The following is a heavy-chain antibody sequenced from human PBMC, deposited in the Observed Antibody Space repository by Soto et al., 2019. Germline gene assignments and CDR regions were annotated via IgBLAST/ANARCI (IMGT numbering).Heavy chain of an antibody. V-gene: IGHV3-64D*06. D-gene: IGHD3-10*01. J-gene: IGHJ4*02. CDR1: GVTFSSFS. CDR3: LESIGGAPCDFFY. Sequence: GGSLRLSCSASGVTFSSFSMHWVRQSPGKGLEYVSHMSSDGGRNYYADSVKGRFTISRDNSKNMLYLQMSSLRPDDSAVYYCLESIGGAPCDFFYWGQGTQVTLSS. CDR2: MSSDGGRN.